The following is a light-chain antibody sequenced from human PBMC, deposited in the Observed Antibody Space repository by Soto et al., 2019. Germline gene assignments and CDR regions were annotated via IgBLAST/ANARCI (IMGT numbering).Light chain of an antibody. J-gene: IGLJ3*02. CDR1: TSDVGGYDF. Sequence: QSALTQPASVSASAGQSISISCTGTTSDVGGYDFVSWYQQHPGKAPKVIIFEVTDRPSGVSNRFSGSKSGNTASLTISGLQAEDEADYYCSSFTSRHTWVFGGGTQLTVL. V-gene: IGLV2-14*01. CDR3: SSFTSRHTWV. CDR2: EVT.